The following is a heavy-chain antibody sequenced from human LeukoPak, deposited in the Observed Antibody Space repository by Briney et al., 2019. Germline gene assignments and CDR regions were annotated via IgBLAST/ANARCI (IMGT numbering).Heavy chain of an antibody. J-gene: IGHJ4*02. CDR2: ISGSGGST. V-gene: IGHV3-23*01. D-gene: IGHD6-13*01. CDR1: GFTFSSYG. CDR3: AIGWYVDY. Sequence: GGSLRLSCAASGFTFSSYGMSWVRQAPGKGLEWVSAISGSGGSTYYAASVKGRFTISRDNAKNSLYLQMNSLRAEDTAVYYCAIGWYVDYWGQGTLVTVSS.